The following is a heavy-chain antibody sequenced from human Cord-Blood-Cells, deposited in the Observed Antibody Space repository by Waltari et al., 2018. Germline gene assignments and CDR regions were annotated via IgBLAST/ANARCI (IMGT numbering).Heavy chain of an antibody. V-gene: IGHV1-2*01. Sequence: QVQLVQSGAEVKKPGASVKVSCKASGYPFPGYYMHWVRQAPGQGLAWLGWIKPNSGGQNYSQNVQGRVTNTRGTSISTGYMGVRRPRSGHPGRYFRARGKGAAPGGYLGQGTLVTGSS. CDR2: IKPNSGGQ. CDR3: ARGKGAAPGGY. CDR1: GYPFPGYY. D-gene: IGHD1-26*01. J-gene: IGHJ4*01.